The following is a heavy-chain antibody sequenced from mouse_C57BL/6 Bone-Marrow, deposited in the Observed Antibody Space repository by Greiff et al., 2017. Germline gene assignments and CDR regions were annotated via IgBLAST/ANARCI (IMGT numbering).Heavy chain of an antibody. Sequence: EVKVVESGEGLVKPGGSLKLSCAASGFTFSSYAMSWVRQTPEKRLEWVAYISSGGDYIYYADTVKGRFTISRDNARNTLYLQMSSLKSEDTAMYYCTREGYYGHMDYWGQGTSVTVSS. CDR2: ISSGGDYI. CDR3: TREGYYGHMDY. V-gene: IGHV5-9-1*02. CDR1: GFTFSSYA. D-gene: IGHD1-1*01. J-gene: IGHJ4*01.